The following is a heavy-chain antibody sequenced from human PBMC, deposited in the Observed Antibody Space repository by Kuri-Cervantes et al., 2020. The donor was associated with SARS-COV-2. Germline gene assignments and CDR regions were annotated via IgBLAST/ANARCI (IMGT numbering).Heavy chain of an antibody. CDR2: FDPEDGET. CDR1: GYTLTELS. D-gene: IGHD5-18*01. V-gene: IGHV1-24*01. J-gene: IGHJ4*02. CDR3: ATTDTAMVPEFDY. Sequence: GSVKVSCKVSGYTLTELSMHWVRQAPGKGLEWMGGFDPEDGETIYAQKFQGRVTMTEDTSTDTAYMELSSLRSEDTAVYYCATTDTAMVPEFDYWGQGTLVTVSS.